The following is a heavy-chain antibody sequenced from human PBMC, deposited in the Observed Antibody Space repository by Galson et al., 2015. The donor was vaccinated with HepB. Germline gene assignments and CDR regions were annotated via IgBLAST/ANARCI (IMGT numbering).Heavy chain of an antibody. D-gene: IGHD5-18*01. J-gene: IGHJ4*02. CDR1: GFTFSSYS. CDR2: ISSSSSCI. CDR3: ARDASEWRRIQLGLRNFDY. Sequence: SLRLSCAASGFTFSSYSMNWVRQALGKGLEWVSSISSSSSCIYYADSVKGRFTISRDNAKNSLYLQMNSLRAEDTAVYYCARDASEWRRIQLGLRNFDYCGQGTLVTVAS. V-gene: IGHV3-21*01.